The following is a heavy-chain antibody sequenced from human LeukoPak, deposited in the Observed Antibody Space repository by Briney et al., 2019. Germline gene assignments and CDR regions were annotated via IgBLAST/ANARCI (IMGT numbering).Heavy chain of an antibody. CDR1: GYSITTVYW. V-gene: IGHV4-38-2*01. CDR2: LHHSGIT. Sequence: SETLSLTCAVSGYSITTVYWWGWIRHTPGRGLERIGSLHHSGITSYNPSLKSRVTISVDTSKNQFSLRLSSVTAADTAVYYCARVGGNDSTGHYSVDYWGQGTLVTVSS. CDR3: ARVGGNDSTGHYSVDY. J-gene: IGHJ4*02. D-gene: IGHD3-22*01.